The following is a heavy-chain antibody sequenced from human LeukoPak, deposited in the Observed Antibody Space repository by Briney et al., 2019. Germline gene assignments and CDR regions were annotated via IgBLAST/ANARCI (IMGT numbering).Heavy chain of an antibody. V-gene: IGHV3-33*08. J-gene: IGHJ4*02. CDR3: ARDYGSSDDADSFFDY. CDR1: GFTFSSYG. CDR2: IWYDGRNQ. D-gene: IGHD6-6*01. Sequence: GGSLRLSCEASGFTFSSYGMHWVRQAPGKGLEWVAVIWYDGRNQYYADSVKGRFTISRDNSRNTLYLQMNSLRAVDTAVYYCARDYGSSDDADSFFDYWGQGTLVTISS.